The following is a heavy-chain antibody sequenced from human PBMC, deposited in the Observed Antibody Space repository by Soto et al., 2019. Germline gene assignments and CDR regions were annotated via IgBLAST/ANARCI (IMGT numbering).Heavy chain of an antibody. V-gene: IGHV3-9*01. CDR1: GFTFDDYA. D-gene: IGHD6-6*01. Sequence: EVQLVESGGGLVQPGRSLRLSCAASGFTFDDYAMHWVRQAPGKGLEWVSGISWNSGSIGYADSVKGRFTISRDNAKNSLYLQMNSLRAEDTALYYCAQAQEDSSSPFDYWGQGTLVTVSS. CDR2: ISWNSGSI. CDR3: AQAQEDSSSPFDY. J-gene: IGHJ4*02.